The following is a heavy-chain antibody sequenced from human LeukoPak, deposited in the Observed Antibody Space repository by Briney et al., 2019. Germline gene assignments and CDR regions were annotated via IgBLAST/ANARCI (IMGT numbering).Heavy chain of an antibody. CDR2: ISSSSSYI. Sequence: PGGSLRLSCAASGFTFSSYSMNWVRQAPGKGLEWVSSISSSSSYIYYADSVKGRFTIPRDNAKNSLYLQMNSLRAEDTAVYYCARGRLESIVVVPGTHDWFDPWGQGTLVTVSS. V-gene: IGHV3-21*01. CDR1: GFTFSSYS. D-gene: IGHD2-2*01. J-gene: IGHJ5*02. CDR3: ARGRLESIVVVPGTHDWFDP.